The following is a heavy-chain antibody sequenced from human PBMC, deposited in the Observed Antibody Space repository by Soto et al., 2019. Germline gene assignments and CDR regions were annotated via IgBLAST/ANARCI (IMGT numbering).Heavy chain of an antibody. D-gene: IGHD6-25*01. CDR3: SRRRASGWYGL. J-gene: IGHJ5*02. V-gene: IGHV4-39*01. CDR1: GGSISSSSYY. Sequence: QLQLQESGPGRVKPSETLSLTCTVSGGSISSSSYYWGWIRQPPGKGLEWIGSIYYSGSTYYNPSLKSRLTISVDTSKDQSSLKLSCETAAGSGVYCCSRRRASGWYGLWSQGTLVTVSS. CDR2: IYYSGST.